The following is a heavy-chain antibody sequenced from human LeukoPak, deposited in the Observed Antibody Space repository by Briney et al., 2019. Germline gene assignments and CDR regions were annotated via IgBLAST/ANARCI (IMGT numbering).Heavy chain of an antibody. Sequence: SETLSLTCAVYGGSFSGYYWSWIRQPPGKGLEWIGEINHSGSTNYNPSLKSRVTISVDTSKNQFSLKLSSVIAADTAVYYCARSIAAAGTSNWFDPWGQGTLVTVSS. D-gene: IGHD6-13*01. CDR3: ARSIAAAGTSNWFDP. CDR1: GGSFSGYY. V-gene: IGHV4-34*01. CDR2: INHSGST. J-gene: IGHJ5*02.